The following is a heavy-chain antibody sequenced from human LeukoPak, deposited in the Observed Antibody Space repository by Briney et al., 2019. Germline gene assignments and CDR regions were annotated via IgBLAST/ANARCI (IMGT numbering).Heavy chain of an antibody. CDR2: IYTSGST. D-gene: IGHD4-17*01. J-gene: IGHJ4*02. CDR1: GGSIGNFY. CDR3: ARGSGGDYPFDY. V-gene: IGHV4-4*07. Sequence: SETLSLTCTVSGGSIGNFYWNWIRQPAEKGLEWIGRIYTSGSTNYNPSLKSRVTMSVDTSKNQFSLKLSSVTAADTAVYYCARGSGGDYPFDYWGQGTLVTVSS.